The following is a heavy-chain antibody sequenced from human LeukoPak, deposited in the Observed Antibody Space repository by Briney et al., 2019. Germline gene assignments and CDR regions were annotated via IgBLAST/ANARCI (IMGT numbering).Heavy chain of an antibody. D-gene: IGHD3-22*01. V-gene: IGHV1-2*02. CDR2: INPNSGGT. CDR3: ARAMNSWFLLDLDY. Sequence: ASVKVSCKASGYTFTGYYMHWVRQAPGQGLEWMGWINPNSGGTNYAQKFQGRVTMTGDTSISTAYMELSRLRSDDTAMYYCARAMNSWFLLDLDYWGQGTLVTVSS. J-gene: IGHJ4*02. CDR1: GYTFTGYY.